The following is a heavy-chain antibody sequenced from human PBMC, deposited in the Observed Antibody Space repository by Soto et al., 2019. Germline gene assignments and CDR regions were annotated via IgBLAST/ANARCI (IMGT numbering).Heavy chain of an antibody. J-gene: IGHJ4*02. CDR1: DGSISKYY. D-gene: IGHD3-3*01. CDR2: INTSGST. CDR3: ARGGQDFWSGPFDY. V-gene: IGHV4-4*07. Sequence: SKTLSLTYTLSDGSISKYYCNWIRQPAGKGLRWIGRINTSGSTNYNPALKSRVTISVDTPKHELSLKLSSVTPSDTALHYRARGGQDFWSGPFDYWGRGELVIV.